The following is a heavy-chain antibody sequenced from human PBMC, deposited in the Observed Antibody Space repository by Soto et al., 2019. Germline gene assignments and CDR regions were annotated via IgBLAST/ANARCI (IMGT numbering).Heavy chain of an antibody. V-gene: IGHV5-51*01. Sequence: GESLKISCKGSGYIFTNYWIGWVRQMPGKGLEWMGIIYPGDSDTRYSPSFDGQVTISADKSISIAYLQWSSLKASDTAMYYCARRADYGSGSPFNYWGQGSLVTVSS. J-gene: IGHJ4*02. CDR3: ARRADYGSGSPFNY. CDR2: IYPGDSDT. CDR1: GYIFTNYW. D-gene: IGHD3-10*01.